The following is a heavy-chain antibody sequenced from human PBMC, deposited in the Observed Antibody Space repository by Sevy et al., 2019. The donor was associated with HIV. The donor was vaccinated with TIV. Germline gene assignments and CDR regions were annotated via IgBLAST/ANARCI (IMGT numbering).Heavy chain of an antibody. CDR3: ARDMNPIAVAGTSWFDP. J-gene: IGHJ5*02. CDR1: GFTFSSYS. V-gene: IGHV3-21*01. CDR2: ISSSSSYI. D-gene: IGHD6-19*01. Sequence: GGSLRLSCAASGFTFSSYSMNWVRQAPGKGLEWVSSISSSSSYIYYADSVKGRSTISRDNAKNSLYLQMNSLRTEDTAVYYCARDMNPIAVAGTSWFDPWGQGTLVTVSS.